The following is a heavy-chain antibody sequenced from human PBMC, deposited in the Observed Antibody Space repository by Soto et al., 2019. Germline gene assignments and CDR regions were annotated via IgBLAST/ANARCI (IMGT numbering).Heavy chain of an antibody. Sequence: SETLSLTCAVYGGSFSGYYWSWIRQPPGKGLEWIGEINYSGSTNYNPSHKRRVTISVTTSKNQFSLKMSSVAAAATSVYSCARVKKAGMDAFDIWGQGTMVTVSS. CDR1: GGSFSGYY. V-gene: IGHV4-34*01. D-gene: IGHD6-19*01. CDR3: ARVKKAGMDAFDI. CDR2: INYSGST. J-gene: IGHJ3*02.